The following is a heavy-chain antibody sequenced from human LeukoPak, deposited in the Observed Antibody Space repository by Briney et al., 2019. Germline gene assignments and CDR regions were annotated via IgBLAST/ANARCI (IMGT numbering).Heavy chain of an antibody. Sequence: SETLSLTCTVSGGSISSYYWSWIRQPPGKGLEWIGYIYYSGSTNYYPSLKSRVTISVDTSKNQFSLKLSSVTAADTAVHYCARGDLFLPLDYWGQGTLVTVSS. CDR3: ARGDLFLPLDY. V-gene: IGHV4-59*12. CDR2: IYYSGST. J-gene: IGHJ4*02. CDR1: GGSISSYY. D-gene: IGHD3-10*01.